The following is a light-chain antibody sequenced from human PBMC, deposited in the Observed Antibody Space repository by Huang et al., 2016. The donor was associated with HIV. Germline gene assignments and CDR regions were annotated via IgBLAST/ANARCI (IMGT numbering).Light chain of an antibody. CDR1: QDISNA. J-gene: IGKJ5*01. Sequence: DIQMTQSPSSLSASVGDRVTITCRVSQDISNAVAWFQQKPGKAPKSLICGIFKLQGGVPSRFSGSGSGTDFTLTINGLQPEDFATYYCQQYISFPITFGQGTRLDIE. CDR2: GIF. V-gene: IGKV1-16*01. CDR3: QQYISFPIT.